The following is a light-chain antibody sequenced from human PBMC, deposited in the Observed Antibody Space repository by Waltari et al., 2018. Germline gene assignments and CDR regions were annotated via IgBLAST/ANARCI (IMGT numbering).Light chain of an antibody. CDR2: AVT. CDR3: CSYAGSTTSSVV. J-gene: IGLJ1*01. CDR1: SSDVGGYSL. Sequence: QSALTPPASVSGSPGQSITISCTGSSSDVGGYSLVSWYQQHPGKAPKLMIYAVTKRPSGVSHRFSGSKSGNTASLTISGLQTEDEADYYCCSYAGSTTSSVVFGTGTKVIVL. V-gene: IGLV2-23*02.